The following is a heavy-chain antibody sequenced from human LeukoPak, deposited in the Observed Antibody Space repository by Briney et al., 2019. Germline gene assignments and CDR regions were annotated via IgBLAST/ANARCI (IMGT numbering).Heavy chain of an antibody. J-gene: IGHJ5*02. Sequence: SGGSLRLSCAASGFTFSSYSMNWVRQAPGKGLEWVSSISSSSSYIYYADSVKGRFTISRDNAKNSLYLQMNSLRAEDTAVYYCARSRIAAAGTSWFDPWGQGTLVIVSS. CDR3: ARSRIAAAGTSWFDP. D-gene: IGHD6-13*01. V-gene: IGHV3-21*01. CDR1: GFTFSSYS. CDR2: ISSSSSYI.